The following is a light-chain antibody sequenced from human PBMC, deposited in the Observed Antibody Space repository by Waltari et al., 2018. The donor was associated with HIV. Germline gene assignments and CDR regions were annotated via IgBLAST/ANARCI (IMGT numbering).Light chain of an antibody. CDR1: QSLLYSANNKNY. CDR2: WAS. J-gene: IGKJ1*01. CDR3: HQYFSAPWT. Sequence: DIVMTQSPDSLAVSLGERATINCKSSQSLLYSANNKNYLAWYQQRPGQPPKLLIYWASARESGVPDRFSGSGSGTDLTLTISSLQADDVAVYYCHQYFSAPWTFGQGTKVEIK. V-gene: IGKV4-1*01.